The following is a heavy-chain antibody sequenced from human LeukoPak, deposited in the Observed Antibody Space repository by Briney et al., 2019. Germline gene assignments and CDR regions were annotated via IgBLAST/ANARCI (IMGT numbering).Heavy chain of an antibody. CDR2: INHSGST. CDR3: ARILSGAAALMDV. J-gene: IGHJ6*03. Sequence: SETLSLTCAVYGGSFSGYSWSWIRQPPGKGLEWIGEINHSGSTNYNPSLKSRVTISVDTSKNQFSLKLSSVTAADTAVYYCARILSGAAALMDVWGKGTTVTISS. CDR1: GGSFSGYS. D-gene: IGHD6-13*01. V-gene: IGHV4-34*01.